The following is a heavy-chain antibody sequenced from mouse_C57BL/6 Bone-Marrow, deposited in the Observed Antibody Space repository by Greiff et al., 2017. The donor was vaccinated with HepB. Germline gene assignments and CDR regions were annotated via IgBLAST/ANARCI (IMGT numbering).Heavy chain of an antibody. CDR3: ARSGDYYFDY. Sequence: VKLQQSGAELVRPGTSVKMSCKASGYTFTNYWIGWAKQRPGHGLEWIGDIYPGGGYTNYNEKFKGKATLTADKSSSTAYMQFSSLTSEDSAIYYCARSGDYYFDYWGQGTTLTVSS. V-gene: IGHV1-63*01. CDR2: IYPGGGYT. CDR1: GYTFTNYW. J-gene: IGHJ2*01. D-gene: IGHD3-1*01.